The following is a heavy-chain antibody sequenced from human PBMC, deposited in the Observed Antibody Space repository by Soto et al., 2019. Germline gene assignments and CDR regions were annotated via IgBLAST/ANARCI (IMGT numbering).Heavy chain of an antibody. D-gene: IGHD6-13*01. CDR1: GFTVSSNY. Sequence: EVQLVESGGGLVQPGGSLRLSCAASGFTVSSNYMSWVRQAPGKRLEWVSVIYSGGSTYYADSVKGRFTISRNNYKNTRYLQMNSPRVEDTAVYYCARDSIAAAGTSDAFDIWGQGTMVTVSS. J-gene: IGHJ3*02. CDR2: IYSGGST. CDR3: ARDSIAAAGTSDAFDI. V-gene: IGHV3-66*01.